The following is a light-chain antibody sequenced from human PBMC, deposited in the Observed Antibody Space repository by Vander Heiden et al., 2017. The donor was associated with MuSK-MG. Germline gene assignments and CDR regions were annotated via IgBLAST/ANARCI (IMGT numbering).Light chain of an antibody. CDR1: QSINNY. CDR2: GAS. J-gene: IGKJ4*02. Sequence: DIQMTQSPSSLSASVGDRVAITCRASQSINNYLNWYQQNTGKAPELLIFGASRSHSGVPSRFSGSASATDFTLTISMGQPDDFATYYCQQSDDAPTTFGSGTKVEIK. V-gene: IGKV1-39*01. CDR3: QQSDDAPTT.